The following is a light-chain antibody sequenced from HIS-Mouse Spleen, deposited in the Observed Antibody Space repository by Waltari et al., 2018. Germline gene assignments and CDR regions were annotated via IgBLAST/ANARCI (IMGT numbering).Light chain of an antibody. CDR1: SSDVGCYNY. CDR2: EVS. Sequence: QSALTQPASVSGSPGQSITISCTGTSSDVGCYNYVPWYQQHPGKAPKLMIYEVSNRPSGVSNRFSGSKSGNTASLTISGLQAEDEADYYCSSYTSSSTPVVFGGGTKLTVL. V-gene: IGLV2-14*01. J-gene: IGLJ2*01. CDR3: SSYTSSSTPVV.